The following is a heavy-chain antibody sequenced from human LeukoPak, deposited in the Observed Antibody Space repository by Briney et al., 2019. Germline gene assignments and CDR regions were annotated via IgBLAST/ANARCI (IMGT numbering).Heavy chain of an antibody. J-gene: IGHJ4*02. CDR2: ISAYNGNT. D-gene: IGHD4-17*01. CDR3: ARDDYDGSFDY. V-gene: IGHV1-18*04. CDR1: GYTFTGYY. Sequence: GASVKVSCKASGYTFTGYYMHWVRQAPGQGLEWMGWISAYNGNTNYAQKLQGRVTMTTDTSTSTAYMELRSLRSDDTAVYYCARDDYDGSFDYWGQGTLVTVSS.